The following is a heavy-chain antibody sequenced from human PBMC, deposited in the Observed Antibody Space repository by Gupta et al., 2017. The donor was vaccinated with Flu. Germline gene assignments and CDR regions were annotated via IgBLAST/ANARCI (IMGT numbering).Heavy chain of an antibody. V-gene: IGHV3-21*01. CDR1: GFSLRDYS. CDR2: IDSSSTYI. Sequence: EVQLVESGGGLVQPGGSLRLSCAASGFSLRDYSMNWVRQAPGKGPEWVSSIDSSSTYILYADSARGRFTISRDNGKNSLYLQMSSLRDEDTAVYYCARHSGSQRIFDYWGPGTLVIVSS. J-gene: IGHJ4*02. D-gene: IGHD1-26*01. CDR3: ARHSGSQRIFDY.